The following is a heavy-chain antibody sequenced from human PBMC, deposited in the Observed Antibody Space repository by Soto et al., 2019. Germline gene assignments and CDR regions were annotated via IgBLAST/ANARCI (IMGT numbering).Heavy chain of an antibody. J-gene: IGHJ6*02. Sequence: SETLSLTCTVSVGSISSCDYYWSWIRQPPGKGLEWIGYIYYSGSTYYNPSLKSRVTISVDTSKNQFSLKLSSVTAADTAVYYCAREGARSYGMDVWGQGTTVTVSS. D-gene: IGHD3-16*01. V-gene: IGHV4-30-4*01. CDR3: AREGARSYGMDV. CDR1: VGSISSCDYY. CDR2: IYYSGST.